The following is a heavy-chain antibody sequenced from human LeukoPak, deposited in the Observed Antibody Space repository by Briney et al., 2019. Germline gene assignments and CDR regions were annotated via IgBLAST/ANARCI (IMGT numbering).Heavy chain of an antibody. Sequence: SETLSLTCTVSGGSISSYYWSWIRQPAGKGLEWIGRIYTSGSTNYNPSLKSRVTMSVDMSKNQFSLKLSSVTAADTAVYYCARALYYYDSSGHQRWFDPWGQGTLVTVSS. D-gene: IGHD3-22*01. CDR3: ARALYYYDSSGHQRWFDP. CDR2: IYTSGST. V-gene: IGHV4-4*07. J-gene: IGHJ5*02. CDR1: GGSISSYY.